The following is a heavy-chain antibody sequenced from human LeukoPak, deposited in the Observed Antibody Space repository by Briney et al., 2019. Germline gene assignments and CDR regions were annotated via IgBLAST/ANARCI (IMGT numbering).Heavy chain of an antibody. V-gene: IGHV3-7*01. J-gene: IGHJ4*02. CDR3: ARRIPGLTPHIDY. D-gene: IGHD2-15*01. Sequence: GGSLRLSCAASGFTFSSYWMSWVRQAPGKGLEWVANIEQDGSEKYYVDSVKGRFTISRDNAKNSLYLQMNSLRAEDTAVYYCARRIPGLTPHIDYWGQGTLVTVSS. CDR2: IEQDGSEK. CDR1: GFTFSSYW.